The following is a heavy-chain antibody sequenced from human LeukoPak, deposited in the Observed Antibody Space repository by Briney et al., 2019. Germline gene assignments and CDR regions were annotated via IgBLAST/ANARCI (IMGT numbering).Heavy chain of an antibody. CDR1: GFTFSSYA. CDR2: ISYDGSNK. D-gene: IGHD3-22*01. J-gene: IGHJ4*02. Sequence: PGRSLRLSCAASGFTFSSYAMHWVRQAPGKGLEWVAVISYDGSNKYYADSVKGRFTISRDNSKNTLYLQMNSLRAEDTAVYYCARAEEGLGDYWGQGTLVTVSS. CDR3: ARAEEGLGDY. V-gene: IGHV3-30*04.